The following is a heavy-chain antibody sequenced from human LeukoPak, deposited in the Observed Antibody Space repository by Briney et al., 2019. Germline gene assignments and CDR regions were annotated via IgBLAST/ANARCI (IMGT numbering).Heavy chain of an antibody. J-gene: IGHJ6*03. CDR1: GFTFSSYA. V-gene: IGHV3-23*01. D-gene: IGHD3-16*01. CDR2: ISGSGGST. CDR3: TRHRFGYYYMDV. Sequence: PGGSLRLSCAASGFTFSSYAMSWVRQAPGKGLEWVSAISGSGGSTYYADSVKGRFTISRDNSKNTLYLQMNSLRAEDTAVYYCTRHRFGYYYMDVWGKGTTVTVSS.